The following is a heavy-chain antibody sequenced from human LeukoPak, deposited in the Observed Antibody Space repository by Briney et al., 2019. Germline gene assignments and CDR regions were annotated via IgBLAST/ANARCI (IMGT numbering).Heavy chain of an antibody. V-gene: IGHV3-48*01. D-gene: IGHD4-23*01. CDR1: GFTLSSYR. CDR2: ISSSSSTI. Sequence: GGSLRLSCAASGFTLSSYRMNWVRQAPGKGVEYVSYISSSSSTIYYADSVKGRFTISRDNAKNSLYLQMNSLRAEDTAVYYCARDRGDYGGNDYYYYYMDVWGKGTTVTVSS. CDR3: ARDRGDYGGNDYYYYYMDV. J-gene: IGHJ6*03.